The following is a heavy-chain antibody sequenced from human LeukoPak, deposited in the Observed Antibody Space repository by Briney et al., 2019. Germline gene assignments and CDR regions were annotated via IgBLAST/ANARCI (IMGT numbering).Heavy chain of an antibody. CDR2: MNPNSGNT. V-gene: IGHV1-8*02. J-gene: IGHJ4*02. Sequence: ASVKVSCKASGYTFTSYYMHWVRQATGQGLEWMGWMNPNSGNTGYAQKFQGRVTMTRNTSISTAYMELSSLRSEDTAVYYCAGGVVRGVTLSYWGQGTLVTVSS. D-gene: IGHD3-10*01. CDR3: AGGVVRGVTLSY. CDR1: GYTFTSYY.